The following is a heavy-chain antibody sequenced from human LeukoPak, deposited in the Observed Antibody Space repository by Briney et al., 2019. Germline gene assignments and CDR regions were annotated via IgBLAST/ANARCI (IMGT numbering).Heavy chain of an antibody. CDR2: SSSGGANT. J-gene: IGHJ3*01. CDR1: GFTFSEYA. V-gene: IGHV3-23*01. D-gene: IGHD4-17*01. CDR3: GGDPNGDYVGAFEF. Sequence: GGSLRLSCAASGFTFSEYALVWVRQAPGKGLEWVSASSSGGANTLYADAVKGRFTISRDNSKNTLYLQMDSLRAEDTAVYFCGGDPNGDYVGAFEFWGHGTMVTVSS.